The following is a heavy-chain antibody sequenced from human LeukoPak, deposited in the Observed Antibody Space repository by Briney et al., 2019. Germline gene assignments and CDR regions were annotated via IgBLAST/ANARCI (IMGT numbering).Heavy chain of an antibody. CDR2: IRSKAYGGTT. V-gene: IGHV3-49*03. CDR1: GFTFGDYA. Sequence: RGSLRLSCTASGFTFGDYAMSWFRQAPGKGLGWVGFIRSKAYGGTTEYAASVKGRFTISRDDSKSTAYLQMNSLKTEDTAVYYCTRYYYDSSGEMGYWGQGTLVTVSS. CDR3: TRYYYDSSGEMGY. J-gene: IGHJ4*02. D-gene: IGHD3-22*01.